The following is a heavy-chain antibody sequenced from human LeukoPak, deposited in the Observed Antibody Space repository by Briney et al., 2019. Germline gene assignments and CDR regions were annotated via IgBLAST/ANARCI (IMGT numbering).Heavy chain of an antibody. D-gene: IGHD2-2*01. Sequence: SETLSLTCTVSRGSISGYSWSWIRQSPGGGLDWIGYIYYSGDTAYNPSLRSRVTLSVDTSKNQFSLQLRSVTAADTAIYYCARHAPVEPPARAFDFWGHGNLVVV. CDR3: ARHAPVEPPARAFDF. CDR2: IYYSGDT. J-gene: IGHJ4*01. V-gene: IGHV4-59*08. CDR1: RGSISGYS.